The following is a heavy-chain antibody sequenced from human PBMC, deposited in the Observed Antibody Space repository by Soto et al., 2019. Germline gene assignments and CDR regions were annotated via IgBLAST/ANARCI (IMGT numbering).Heavy chain of an antibody. V-gene: IGHV4-31*03. CDR3: ARDRPNYYDSSGPDYGMDV. CDR1: GGSISSGGYY. CDR2: IYYSGSA. D-gene: IGHD3-22*01. J-gene: IGHJ6*02. Sequence: SETLSLTCTVSGGSISSGGYYWSWIRQHPGKGLEWIGYIYYSGSAYYNPSLKSRVTISVDTSKNQFSLKLSSVTAADTAVYYCARDRPNYYDSSGPDYGMDVWGQGTTVTVSS.